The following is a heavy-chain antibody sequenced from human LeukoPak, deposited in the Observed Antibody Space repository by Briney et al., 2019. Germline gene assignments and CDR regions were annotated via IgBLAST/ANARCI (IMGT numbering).Heavy chain of an antibody. CDR3: AREGTELGNSRYYSSGWYGFDY. Sequence: GASVKVSCKASGYTFTSYGISWVRQAPGQGLEWMGIINPSGGSTSYAQKFQGRVTMTRDTSTSTVYMELSSLRSEDTAVYYCAREGTELGNSRYYSSGWYGFDYWGQGTLVTVSS. CDR1: GYTFTSYG. J-gene: IGHJ4*02. V-gene: IGHV1-46*01. CDR2: INPSGGST. D-gene: IGHD6-19*01.